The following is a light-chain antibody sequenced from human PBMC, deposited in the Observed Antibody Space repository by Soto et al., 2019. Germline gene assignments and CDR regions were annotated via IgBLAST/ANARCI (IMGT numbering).Light chain of an antibody. V-gene: IGKV1-39*01. CDR2: ASF. J-gene: IGKJ2*01. CDR1: QSISNY. CDR3: QQSHSTPYT. Sequence: DIQMTQSPSSLSVSVGDRVTITCRASQSISNYLNWYQQTPGKAPKLLIYASFNLQSGVPSRFSGSGFGTDFTLSISSLEPEDFATYYCQQSHSTPYTFGQGTKLEIK.